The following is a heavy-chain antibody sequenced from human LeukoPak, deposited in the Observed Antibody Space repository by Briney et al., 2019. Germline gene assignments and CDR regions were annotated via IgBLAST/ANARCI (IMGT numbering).Heavy chain of an antibody. CDR3: ATGAHGIAAAPAEYFQH. D-gene: IGHD6-13*01. CDR2: FDPEDGET. V-gene: IGHV1-24*01. Sequence: ASVKVSCKVSGYTLTELSMHWVRQAPGKGLEWMGGFDPEDGETIYAQKFQGRVTMTEDTSTDTAYMELSSLRSEDTAVYYCATGAHGIAAAPAEYFQHWGQGTLVTVSS. CDR1: GYTLTELS. J-gene: IGHJ1*01.